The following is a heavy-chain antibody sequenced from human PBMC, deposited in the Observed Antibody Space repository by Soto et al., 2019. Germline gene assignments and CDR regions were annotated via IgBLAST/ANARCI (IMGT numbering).Heavy chain of an antibody. J-gene: IGHJ4*02. D-gene: IGHD1-26*01. CDR2: IRSKSNKYAT. CDR1: GFSFSGSA. CDR3: SSGSYYSSY. V-gene: IGHV3-73*01. Sequence: GGSLRLSCTASGFSFSGSAMHWVRQASGKGLEWVGRIRSKSNKYATLYAASVKGRFTISRDDSQDTAYLQMESLKSEDTAVYYCSSGSYYSSYWGQGTLVTVSS.